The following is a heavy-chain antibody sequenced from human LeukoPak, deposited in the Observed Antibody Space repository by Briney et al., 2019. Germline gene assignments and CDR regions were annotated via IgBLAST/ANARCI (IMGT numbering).Heavy chain of an antibody. CDR1: GGSISSHY. CDR3: AREIGVVARNWFDP. D-gene: IGHD2-15*01. J-gene: IGHJ5*02. V-gene: IGHV4-59*11. Sequence: SETLSLTCTVSGGSISSHYWSWIRQPPGRGLEWIGYIYYSGSTNYNPSLKSRVTISVDTSKNHFSLKLSSVTAADTAVYYCAREIGVVARNWFDPWGQGTLVTVSS. CDR2: IYYSGST.